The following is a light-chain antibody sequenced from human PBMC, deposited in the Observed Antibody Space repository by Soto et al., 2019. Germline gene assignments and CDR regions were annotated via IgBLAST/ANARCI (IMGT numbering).Light chain of an antibody. CDR2: VSS. Sequence: EIVLTQSPGTLSLSPGERATLSCRASQSVSGSYLAWYQQKPGQSPSLLIYVSSDRATGIPDRFSGSGSGTDFTLTISRVEPEDFAVYYCQQYGSSPPYTFGQGTKLELK. J-gene: IGKJ2*01. CDR1: QSVSGSY. CDR3: QQYGSSPPYT. V-gene: IGKV3-20*01.